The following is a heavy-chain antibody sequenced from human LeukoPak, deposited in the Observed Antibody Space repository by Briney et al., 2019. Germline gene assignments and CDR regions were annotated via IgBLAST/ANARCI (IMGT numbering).Heavy chain of an antibody. D-gene: IGHD6-25*01. Sequence: ASVKVSCKVSGYTLTELSMHWVRQAPGKGLEWMGGFDPEDGETIYAQKFQGRVTMTEDTSTDTAYMELSSLRSEDTAVYYCAGYSSGRYYFDYWGQGTLVTVSS. CDR2: FDPEDGET. J-gene: IGHJ4*02. V-gene: IGHV1-24*01. CDR3: AGYSSGRYYFDY. CDR1: GYTLTELS.